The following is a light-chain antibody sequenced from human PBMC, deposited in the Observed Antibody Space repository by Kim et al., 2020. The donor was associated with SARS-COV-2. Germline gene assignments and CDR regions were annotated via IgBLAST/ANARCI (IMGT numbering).Light chain of an antibody. V-gene: IGKV1-33*01. CDR2: DAS. Sequence: DIQMTQSPSSVSAFVGDRVTITCQASQDMKNYLNWYQQRPGRAPKLLIYDASNLETGVPSRFSGSRFGKDFTLTISSLQPEDIATYYCQQYDSLPITFGPGTKVDIK. CDR1: QDMKNY. CDR3: QQYDSLPIT. J-gene: IGKJ3*01.